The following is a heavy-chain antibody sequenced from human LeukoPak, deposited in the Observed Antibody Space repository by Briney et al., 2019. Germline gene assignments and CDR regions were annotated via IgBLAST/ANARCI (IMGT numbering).Heavy chain of an antibody. CDR1: GGSFSSYA. CDR3: GIGVPAAIRGYNWFDP. Sequence: SVKVSCKASGGSFSSYAISWVRQAPGQGLEWMGGIIPIFGTANYAQKFQGRVTITTDESTSTAYMELSSLRSEDTAVYYCGIGVPAAIRGYNWFDPWGQGTLVTVSS. V-gene: IGHV1-69*05. J-gene: IGHJ5*02. CDR2: IIPIFGTA. D-gene: IGHD2-2*02.